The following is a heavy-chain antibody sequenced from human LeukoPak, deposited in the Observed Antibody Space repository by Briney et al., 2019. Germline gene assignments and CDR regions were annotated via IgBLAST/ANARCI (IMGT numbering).Heavy chain of an antibody. V-gene: IGHV4-30-4*08. D-gene: IGHD2-2*01. CDR2: IYHSGST. CDR3: ARVVVPAADRWFDP. J-gene: IGHJ5*02. CDR1: GGSISSGDYY. Sequence: SQTLSLTCTVSGGSISSGDYYWSWIRQPPGKGLEWIGYIYHSGSTYYNPSLKSRVTISVDRSKNQFSLKLSSVTAADTAVYYCARVVVPAADRWFDPWGQGTLVTVSS.